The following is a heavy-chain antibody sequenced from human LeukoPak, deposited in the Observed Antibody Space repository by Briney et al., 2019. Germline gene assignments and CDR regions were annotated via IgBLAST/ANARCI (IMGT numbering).Heavy chain of an antibody. CDR2: ISSSSSYI. CDR3: ARAPTVVPAAPFDP. CDR1: GFTFSSYS. J-gene: IGHJ5*02. V-gene: IGHV3-21*01. Sequence: GGSLRLSCAASGFTFSSYSMNWVRQAPGKGLEWVSSISSSSSYIYYADSVKGRFTISRDNAKNSLYPQMNSPRAEDTAVYYCARAPTVVPAAPFDPWGQGTLVTVSS. D-gene: IGHD2-2*01.